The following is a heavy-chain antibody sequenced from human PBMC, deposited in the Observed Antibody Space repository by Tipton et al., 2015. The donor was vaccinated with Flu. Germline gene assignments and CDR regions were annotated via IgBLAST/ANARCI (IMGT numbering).Heavy chain of an antibody. D-gene: IGHD1-26*01. J-gene: IGHJ4*02. CDR3: ARLSGSYALDY. CDR1: GGSISSGSYY. Sequence: TLSLTCTVSGGSISSGSYYWSWIRQPAGKGLEWIGRIYTSGSTNYNPSLKSRVTISVDTSKNQFSLKLSPVTAADTAVYYCARLSGSYALDYWGQGTLVTVSS. V-gene: IGHV4-61*02. CDR2: IYTSGST.